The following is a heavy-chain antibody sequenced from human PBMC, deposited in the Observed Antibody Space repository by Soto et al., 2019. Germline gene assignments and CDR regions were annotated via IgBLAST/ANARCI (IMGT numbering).Heavy chain of an antibody. D-gene: IGHD2-2*01. J-gene: IGHJ4*02. Sequence: GGSLRLSCAASGFTVSSNYMSWVRQAPGKGLEWVSVIYSGGSTYYADSVKGRFTISRDNSKNTLYLQMNSLRAEDTAVYYCASGPPMYCSSSSCYASPFDYWGQGTLVTVSS. V-gene: IGHV3-66*01. CDR1: GFTVSSNY. CDR2: IYSGGST. CDR3: ASGPPMYCSSSSCYASPFDY.